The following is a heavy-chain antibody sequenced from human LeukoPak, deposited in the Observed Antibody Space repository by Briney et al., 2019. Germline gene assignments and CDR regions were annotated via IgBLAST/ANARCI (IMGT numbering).Heavy chain of an antibody. CDR1: GFTSSSYA. Sequence: GGSLRLSCAASGFTSSSYAMSWVRQAPGKGLEWVSAISGSGGSTYSADSVKGRFTISRDNSKNTLYLQMNSLRAEDTAVYYCAKTGHYYDSSGYYSRFDYWGQGTLVTVSS. V-gene: IGHV3-23*01. D-gene: IGHD3-22*01. J-gene: IGHJ4*02. CDR2: ISGSGGST. CDR3: AKTGHYYDSSGYYSRFDY.